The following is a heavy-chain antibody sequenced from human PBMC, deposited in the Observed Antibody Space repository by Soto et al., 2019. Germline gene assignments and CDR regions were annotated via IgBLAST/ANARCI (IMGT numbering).Heavy chain of an antibody. CDR2: IIPIFGTA. CDR3: ARSPLGYCSGGSCYSGKDYYYYYGMDV. D-gene: IGHD2-15*01. V-gene: IGHV1-69*01. Sequence: QVQLVQSGAEVKKPGSSVKVSCKASGGTFSSYAISWVRQAPGQGLGWMGGIIPIFGTANYAQKFQGRVTITADESTSTPYMELSSLRSEDTAVYYCARSPLGYCSGGSCYSGKDYYYYYGMDVWGQGTTVTVSS. CDR1: GGTFSSYA. J-gene: IGHJ6*02.